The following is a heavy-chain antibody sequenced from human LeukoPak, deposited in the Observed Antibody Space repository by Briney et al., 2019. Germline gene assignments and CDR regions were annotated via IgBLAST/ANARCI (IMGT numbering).Heavy chain of an antibody. CDR1: GFTFSSYT. D-gene: IGHD5-18*01. J-gene: IGHJ4*02. CDR3: ARDPRGYSYGWPDY. Sequence: GGSLRLSCTASGFTFSSYTMTWVRQAPGKGLKWVSTITTGDGNTYYADSVKGRFTISRDNSKNTLYLQMNSLRAEDTAVYYCARDPRGYSYGWPDYWGQGTLVTVSS. V-gene: IGHV3-23*01. CDR2: ITTGDGNT.